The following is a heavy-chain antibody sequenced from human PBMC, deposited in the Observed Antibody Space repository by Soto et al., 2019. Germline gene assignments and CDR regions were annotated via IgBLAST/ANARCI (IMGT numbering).Heavy chain of an antibody. CDR1: GFIFSDYY. J-gene: IGHJ4*02. CDR3: ATLLGWQQLADY. V-gene: IGHV3-11*01. CDR2: ISTSGSTI. D-gene: IGHD6-13*01. Sequence: QVQLVESGGGLVKPGGSLRLSCAASGFIFSDYYMSWIRQAPGKGLGWVSYISTSGSTIYYADSVKGRFTISRDNAKNSLYLQMNSLRVEDTAVYYCATLLGWQQLADYWGQGTLVTVSS.